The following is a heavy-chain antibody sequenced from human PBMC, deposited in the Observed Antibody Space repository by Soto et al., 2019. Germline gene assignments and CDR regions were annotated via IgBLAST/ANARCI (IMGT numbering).Heavy chain of an antibody. V-gene: IGHV1-69*13. CDR2: IIPIFGTA. CDR3: ASVGATNYYYYGMDV. D-gene: IGHD1-26*01. Sequence: SVKVSCKASGGTFSSYAISWVRQAPGQGLEWMGGIIPIFGTANYAQKFQGRVTITADESTSTAYMELSSLRSEDTAVYYCASVGATNYYYYGMDVWGQGTTVTVSS. CDR1: GGTFSSYA. J-gene: IGHJ6*02.